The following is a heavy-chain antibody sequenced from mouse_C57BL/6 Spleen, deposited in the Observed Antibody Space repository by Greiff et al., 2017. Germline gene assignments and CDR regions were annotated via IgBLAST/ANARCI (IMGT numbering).Heavy chain of an antibody. CDR3: ARPDYMIRYFDV. CDR1: GFTFSDYG. D-gene: IGHD2-13*01. CDR2: ISSGHSTI. J-gene: IGHJ1*03. V-gene: IGHV5-17*01. Sequence: DVKLVESGGGLVKPGGSLKLSCAASGFTFSDYGMHWVRQAPEKGLEWVAYISSGHSTIYYSDTVKGRFTISRDNAKNTLFLQITSLRSEDKAMYYCARPDYMIRYFDVWGTGTTVTVSS.